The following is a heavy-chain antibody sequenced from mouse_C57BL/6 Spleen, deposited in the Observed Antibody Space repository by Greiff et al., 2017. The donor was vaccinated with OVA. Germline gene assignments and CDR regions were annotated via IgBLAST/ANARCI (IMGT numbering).Heavy chain of an antibody. Sequence: EVQLVESGGDLVKPGGSLKLSCAASGFTFSRYGMSWVRQTPDKRLEWVATISSGGSYTYYPDSVKGRFHISRDNAKNTLYLQMSRIKSEYAAMYYGARHSYSSYFDDWGQGTTLTVSS. D-gene: IGHD2-5*01. CDR2: ISSGGSYT. J-gene: IGHJ2*01. CDR1: GFTFSRYG. CDR3: ARHSYSSYFDD. V-gene: IGHV5-6*01.